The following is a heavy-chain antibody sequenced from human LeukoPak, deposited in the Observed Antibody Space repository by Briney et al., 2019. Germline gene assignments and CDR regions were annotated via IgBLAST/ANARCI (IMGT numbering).Heavy chain of an antibody. J-gene: IGHJ6*03. D-gene: IGHD6-6*01. CDR2: IWSGGSSR. CDR1: GSIFSDHG. Sequence: PGRSLRLSCAASGSIFSDHGMHWVRQPPEKGVEWEALIWSGGSSRLYAGSVKGRYTISRDTNTLYLQMNSLRAEDTAVYYCASMSSSSSGWDAAYYYYYMDVWGKGTTVTVSS. V-gene: IGHV3-33*01. CDR3: ASMSSSSSGWDAAYYYYYMDV.